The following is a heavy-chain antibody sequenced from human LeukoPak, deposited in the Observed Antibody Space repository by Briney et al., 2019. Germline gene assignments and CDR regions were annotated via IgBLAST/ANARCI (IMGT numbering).Heavy chain of an antibody. D-gene: IGHD6-6*01. J-gene: IGHJ4*02. CDR2: ISARSGYI. Sequence: PGGSLRLSCAASGLTFSSYTMNWVRRAPGKGLEWVSSISARSGYIYYADSVKGRFTISRDNARNSLYLQMNSLSDEDTAVYYCMRESEYIASPKGDYWGQGTLVTVSS. V-gene: IGHV3-21*01. CDR3: MRESEYIASPKGDY. CDR1: GLTFSSYT.